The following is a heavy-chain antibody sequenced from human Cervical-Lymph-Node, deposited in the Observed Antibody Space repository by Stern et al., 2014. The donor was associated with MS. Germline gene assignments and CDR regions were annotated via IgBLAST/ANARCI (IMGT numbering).Heavy chain of an antibody. V-gene: IGHV3-7*01. D-gene: IGHD3-3*01. CDR3: ARGPGRHDFWSGYSVDY. CDR1: GFSFSNYW. Sequence: EMQLVESGGGLVQPGGSLRLSCAVSGFSFSNYWMSWVRQAPGKGLEWVASIKQDGSEKYFVDSVKGRFTISRDNAKNSLYLQMYSLRAEDTAVYYCARGPGRHDFWSGYSVDYWGQGTLVTVSS. CDR2: IKQDGSEK. J-gene: IGHJ4*02.